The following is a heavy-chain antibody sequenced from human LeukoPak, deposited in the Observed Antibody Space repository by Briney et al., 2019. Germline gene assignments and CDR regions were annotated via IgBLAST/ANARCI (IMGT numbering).Heavy chain of an antibody. J-gene: IGHJ6*03. Sequence: ASVKVSCKASGYTFTSYYMHWVRQAPGQGLEWMGIINPSGGSTSYAQKFQGRVTMTRDTSTSTVYMELSSLRSEDTAVYYCARDPRGPTLYYYYYMDVWGKGTTVTVSS. V-gene: IGHV1-46*01. CDR3: ARDPRGPTLYYYYYMDV. D-gene: IGHD3-10*01. CDR2: INPSGGST. CDR1: GYTFTSYY.